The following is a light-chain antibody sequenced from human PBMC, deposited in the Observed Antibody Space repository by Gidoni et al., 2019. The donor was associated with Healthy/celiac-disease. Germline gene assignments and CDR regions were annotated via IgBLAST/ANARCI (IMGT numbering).Light chain of an antibody. Sequence: DIQMTPSPSSLSASVGDRVTITCRASQGISNYLAWYQQKPGKVPKLLIYAASTLQSGVPSRFSGSGSGKDFTLTISSLQPEDVATYYCQKYNSAPPGTFGQGTKVEIK. V-gene: IGKV1-27*01. J-gene: IGKJ1*01. CDR2: AAS. CDR3: QKYNSAPPGT. CDR1: QGISNY.